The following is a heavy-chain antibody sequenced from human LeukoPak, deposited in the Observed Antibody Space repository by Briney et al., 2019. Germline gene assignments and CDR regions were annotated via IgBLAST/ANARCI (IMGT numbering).Heavy chain of an antibody. V-gene: IGHV5-51*01. CDR3: ARTKAPYSSGWSYFDY. CDR2: IYPGDSDT. J-gene: IGHJ4*02. CDR1: AYSFTGYW. D-gene: IGHD6-19*01. Sequence: PGESLKISCKGSAYSFTGYWIAWVRQIPGKGLEWMGIIYPGDSDTRYSPSFQGQVTISADKSISTAYLQWSSLKASDTAMYCCARTKAPYSSGWSYFDYWGQGTLVTVSS.